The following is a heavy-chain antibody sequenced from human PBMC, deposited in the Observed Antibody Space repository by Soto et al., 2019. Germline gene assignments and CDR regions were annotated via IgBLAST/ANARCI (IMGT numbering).Heavy chain of an antibody. CDR3: AKDMAVAGKGGSDY. J-gene: IGHJ4*02. D-gene: IGHD6-19*01. CDR2: ISWDGGST. CDR1: GFTFNDYA. V-gene: IGHV3-43D*04. Sequence: GGSLRLSCAASGFTFNDYAMHWVRQAPGKGLEWVSLISWDGGSTFYADSVKGRFTISRDNSKNSLYLQMNSLRAEDTALYYCAKDMAVAGKGGSDYWGQGTLVTVSS.